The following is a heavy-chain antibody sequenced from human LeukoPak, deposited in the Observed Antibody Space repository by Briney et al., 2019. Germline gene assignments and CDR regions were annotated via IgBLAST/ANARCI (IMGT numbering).Heavy chain of an antibody. J-gene: IGHJ4*02. CDR3: ARFRGYGSSWYADY. CDR1: GYNFTKSW. D-gene: IGHD6-13*01. CDR2: IYPGDSDT. V-gene: IGHV5-51*01. Sequence: GESLKISCKGSGYNFTKSWIGWVRQMRGKGLEWMGIIYPGDSDTRYSPSFQGQVTISDDKSISTAYLHWSSLKASDTAMYYCARFRGYGSSWYADYWGQGTPVTVSS.